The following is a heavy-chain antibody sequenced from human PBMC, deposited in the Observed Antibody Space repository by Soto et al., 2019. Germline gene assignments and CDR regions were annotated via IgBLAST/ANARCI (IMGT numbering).Heavy chain of an antibody. Sequence: QVQLVQSGAEVKKPGASVKVSCKASGYTFSDHDINWVRQASGQGPEWLGWMNPNSGDTGYAQNFQGRVSMTRDPSKRTADMELSSLRSEDTAVYYCARVGGNWNDDYFDYWGQGTLVTVSS. CDR2: MNPNSGDT. D-gene: IGHD1-1*01. CDR1: GYTFSDHD. CDR3: ARVGGNWNDDYFDY. J-gene: IGHJ4*02. V-gene: IGHV1-8*01.